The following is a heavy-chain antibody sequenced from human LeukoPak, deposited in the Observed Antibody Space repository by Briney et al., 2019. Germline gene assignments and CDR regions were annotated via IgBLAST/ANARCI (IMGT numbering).Heavy chain of an antibody. D-gene: IGHD5-24*01. CDR3: ARDWRDGYRTFGFGLDY. V-gene: IGHV3-11*04. CDR2: ISSSGSTI. J-gene: IGHJ4*02. Sequence: LSLTCTVSGGSISSSSYYWGWIRQAPGKGLEWVSYISSSGSTIYYADSVKGRFTISRDNAKNSLYLQMNSLRAEDTAVYYCARDWRDGYRTFGFGLDYWGQGTLVTVSS. CDR1: GGSISSSSYY.